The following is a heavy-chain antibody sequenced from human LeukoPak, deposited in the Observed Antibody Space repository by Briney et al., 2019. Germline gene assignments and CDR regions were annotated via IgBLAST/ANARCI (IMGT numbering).Heavy chain of an antibody. Sequence: GGSLRLSCAASGFTFSSYEMNWVRQAPGKGLEWVSYISSSGNTIYYADSMKGRFTISRDNAKNSLHLQMNSLRVEDTAVYHCARGRFDPWGQGTLVTVSS. J-gene: IGHJ5*02. V-gene: IGHV3-48*03. CDR1: GFTFSSYE. CDR3: ARGRFDP. CDR2: ISSSGNTI.